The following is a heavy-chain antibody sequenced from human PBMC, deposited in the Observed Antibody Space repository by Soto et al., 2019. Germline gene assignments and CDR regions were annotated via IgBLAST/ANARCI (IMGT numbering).Heavy chain of an antibody. J-gene: IGHJ6*02. Sequence: QVQLVESGGGVVQPGRSLRLSCAASGFTFSSYAMHWVRQAPGKGLEWVAVISYDGSNKYYADSVKGRFTISRDNSKNRMELQMNSLRAEDTAVYYCARGPDIVVVVAAPGSYYYYGMDVWGQGTTVTVSS. CDR3: ARGPDIVVVVAAPGSYYYYGMDV. D-gene: IGHD2-15*01. CDR1: GFTFSSYA. CDR2: ISYDGSNK. V-gene: IGHV3-30-3*01.